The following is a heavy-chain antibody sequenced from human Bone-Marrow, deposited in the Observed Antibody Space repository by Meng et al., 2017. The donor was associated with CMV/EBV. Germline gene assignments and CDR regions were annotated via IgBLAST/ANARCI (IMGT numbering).Heavy chain of an antibody. CDR3: ARELVVVTHYYFDY. CDR2: IYTSGNT. V-gene: IGHV4-4*07. CDR1: GGSINSYY. Sequence: VSGGSINSYYWSWIRQPAGKGLEWIGRIYTSGNTNYNPSLKSRVTMSVDTSKTQFSLKLTSVTAADTAAYFCARELVVVTHYYFDYWGQGALVTVSS. D-gene: IGHD3-22*01. J-gene: IGHJ4*02.